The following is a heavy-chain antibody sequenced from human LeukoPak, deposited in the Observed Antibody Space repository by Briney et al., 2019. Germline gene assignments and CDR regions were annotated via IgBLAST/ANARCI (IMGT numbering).Heavy chain of an antibody. J-gene: IGHJ4*02. CDR2: ISWNSGSI. CDR1: GFTFDDYA. CDR3: ARDLRYFDWLFDY. Sequence: GGSLTLSCAASGFTFDDYAMHWVRQAPGKGLEWVSGISWNSGSIGYADSVKGRFTISRDNAVNSLYLQMNSLRAEDTAVYYCARDLRYFDWLFDYWGQGTLVTVSS. V-gene: IGHV3-9*01. D-gene: IGHD3-9*01.